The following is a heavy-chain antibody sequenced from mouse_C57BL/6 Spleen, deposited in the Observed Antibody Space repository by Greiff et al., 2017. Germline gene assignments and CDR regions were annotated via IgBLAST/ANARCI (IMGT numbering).Heavy chain of an antibody. CDR1: GFNIKDDY. D-gene: IGHD2-12*01. Sequence: EVQLQQSGAELVRPGASVKLSCTASGFNIKDDYMHWVKQRPEQGLEWIGWIDPENGDTEYASKFQGKATITADTSSNTAYLQLSSLTSEDTAVYYCTTYYNQLDWGQGTTLTVSS. V-gene: IGHV14-4*01. J-gene: IGHJ2*01. CDR3: TTYYNQLD. CDR2: IDPENGDT.